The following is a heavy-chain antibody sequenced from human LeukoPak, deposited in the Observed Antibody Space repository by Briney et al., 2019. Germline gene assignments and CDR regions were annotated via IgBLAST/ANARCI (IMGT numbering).Heavy chain of an antibody. CDR1: GFTFSSNS. D-gene: IGHD2-2*01. Sequence: PGGSLRLSCVASGFTFSSNSMNWVRQAPGKGLGWVSYISSASGSIYYADSVKGRFTVSRDNAKNSLFLQMNSLRAEDTAVYYCAGGGQPIVVVPPNFDYWGQGTLVTVSS. CDR2: ISSASGSI. V-gene: IGHV3-48*04. CDR3: AGGGQPIVVVPPNFDY. J-gene: IGHJ4*02.